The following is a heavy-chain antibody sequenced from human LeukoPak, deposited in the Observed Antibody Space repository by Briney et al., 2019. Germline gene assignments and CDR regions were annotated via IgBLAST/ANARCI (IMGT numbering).Heavy chain of an antibody. CDR1: VYMFSSYG. CDR3: ARGAPGSSQDY. V-gene: IGHV1-18*01. D-gene: IGHD6-13*01. J-gene: IGHJ4*02. CDR2: ISGYNGNT. Sequence: GASVKVSCEASVYMFSSYGINWVRQAPGQGLEWMGWISGYNGNTNYAQKLQGRVTMTTDTSTSTVYMELRSLRSDDTAVYSCARGAPGSSQDYWGQGTLVTVSS.